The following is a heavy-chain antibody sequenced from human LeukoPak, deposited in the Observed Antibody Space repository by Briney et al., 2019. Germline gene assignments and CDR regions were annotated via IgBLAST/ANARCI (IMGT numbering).Heavy chain of an antibody. CDR2: IYYSGST. V-gene: IGHV4-39*01. J-gene: IGHJ4*02. CDR3: ARQVLHTTMDF. Sequence: KTSETLSVTCTVSGGSISSSSYYWGWIRQPPGKGLEWIGSIYYSGSTYYSPSLKSRVTISVDTSKNQFSLRLNSVTAADTAVYYCARQVLHTTMDFCGQGTLVTVSS. CDR1: GGSISSSSYY. D-gene: IGHD5-18*01.